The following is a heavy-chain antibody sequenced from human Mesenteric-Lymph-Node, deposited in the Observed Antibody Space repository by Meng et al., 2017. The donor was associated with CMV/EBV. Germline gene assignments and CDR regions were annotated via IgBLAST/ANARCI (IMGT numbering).Heavy chain of an antibody. J-gene: IGHJ4*02. Sequence: ASVKVSCKASGYTFTGHYLNWLRQAPGQGLEWMGWINPNRGDTRWAQKFQGRVTMTRDASSATGYMELSGLTSDDTAVYYCARGNPMRSFDSWGQGTLVTVSS. V-gene: IGHV1-2*02. CDR2: INPNRGDT. CDR3: ARGNPMRSFDS. CDR1: GYTFTGHY.